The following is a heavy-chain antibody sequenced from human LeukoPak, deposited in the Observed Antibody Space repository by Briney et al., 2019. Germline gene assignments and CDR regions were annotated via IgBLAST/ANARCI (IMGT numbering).Heavy chain of an antibody. J-gene: IGHJ3*02. V-gene: IGHV4-34*01. CDR1: GGSFSGYY. CDR3: ARDYGSGSYYNGDAFDI. Sequence: SETLSLTCAVYGGSFSGYYWSWIRQPPGKGLEWIGEINHSGSTNYNPSLKGRVTISVDTSKNQFSLKLSSVTAADTAVYYCARDYGSGSYYNGDAFDIWGQGTMVTVSS. CDR2: INHSGST. D-gene: IGHD3-10*01.